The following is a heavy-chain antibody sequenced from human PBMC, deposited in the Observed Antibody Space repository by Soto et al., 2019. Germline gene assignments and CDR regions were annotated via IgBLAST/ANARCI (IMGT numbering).Heavy chain of an antibody. D-gene: IGHD3-10*01. CDR1: GGSFSGYY. V-gene: IGHV4-34*01. CDR3: ARPIRRGRPIDAFDI. CDR2: INHSGST. J-gene: IGHJ3*02. Sequence: SETLSLTCAVYGGSFSGYYWSWIRQPPGKGLEWIGEINHSGSTNYNPSLKSRVTISVDTSKNQFSLKLSSVTAADTAVYYCARPIRRGRPIDAFDIWGQGTMVTVSS.